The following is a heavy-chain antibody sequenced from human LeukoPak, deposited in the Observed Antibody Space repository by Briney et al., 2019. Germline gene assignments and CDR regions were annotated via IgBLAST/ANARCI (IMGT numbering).Heavy chain of an antibody. CDR2: IWYDGSNK. Sequence: GKSLRLSCAASGFTFSSYGMHWVRQAPGKGLEWVAVIWYDGSNKYYADSVKGRFTISRDNSKNTLYLQMNSLRAEDTAVYYCARGGCSSTSCYNYFDYWGQGTLVTVSS. CDR1: GFTFSSYG. CDR3: ARGGCSSTSCYNYFDY. D-gene: IGHD2-2*02. V-gene: IGHV3-33*01. J-gene: IGHJ4*02.